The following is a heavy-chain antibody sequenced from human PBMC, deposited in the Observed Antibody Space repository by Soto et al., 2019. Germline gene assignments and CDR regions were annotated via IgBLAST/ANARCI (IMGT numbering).Heavy chain of an antibody. D-gene: IGHD2-15*01. J-gene: IGHJ4*02. V-gene: IGHV3-13*01. CDR2: IGTADDT. CDR1: GFTFSSYD. CDR3: ARGTYCNGNNCDFSRVGP. Sequence: PGGSLRLSCAASGFTFSSYDMHWVRQTTGKGLEWVSSIGTADDTYYSDSVKGRFIISRENTKNSLYLQMNSLRAEDTAVYYCARGTYCNGNNCDFSRVGPWGQGTLVTVSS.